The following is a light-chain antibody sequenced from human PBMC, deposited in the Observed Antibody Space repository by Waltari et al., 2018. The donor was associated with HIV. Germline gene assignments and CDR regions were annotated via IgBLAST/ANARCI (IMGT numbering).Light chain of an antibody. V-gene: IGKV4-1*01. CDR3: QQHFSTPWT. J-gene: IGKJ1*01. CDR2: WAS. CDR1: QNILDISNNKNY. Sequence: DIVITQSPDSPPVSAGERATINCKSSQNILDISNNKNYLTWYQQKPGQSPKLLIYWASSRESGVSDRFRGSGSGTDFTLTISHLQAEDVAVYYCQQHFSTPWTFGQGTKVGIK.